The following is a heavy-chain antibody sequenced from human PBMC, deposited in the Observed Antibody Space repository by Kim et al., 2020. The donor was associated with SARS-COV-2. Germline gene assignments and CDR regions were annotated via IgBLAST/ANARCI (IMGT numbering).Heavy chain of an antibody. V-gene: IGHV3-23*01. CDR2: ISGSGGST. J-gene: IGHJ5*02. CDR3: AKDLGELPGENWFDP. D-gene: IGHD3-16*01. CDR1: GFTFSSYA. Sequence: GGSLRLSCAASGFTFSSYAMSWVRQAPGKGLEWVSAISGSGGSTYYADSVKGRFTISRDNSKNTLYLQMNSLRAEDTAVYYCAKDLGELPGENWFDPWGQGTLVTVSS.